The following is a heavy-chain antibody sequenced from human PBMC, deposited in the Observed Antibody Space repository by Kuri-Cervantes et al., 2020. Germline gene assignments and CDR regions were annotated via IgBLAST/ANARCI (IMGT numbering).Heavy chain of an antibody. D-gene: IGHD6-19*01. J-gene: IGHJ2*01. CDR2: IYHSGST. CDR1: GGSISSSNW. CDR3: ARVSSGWYGYFDL. V-gene: IGHV4-4*02. Sequence: GSLRLSCAVSGGSISSSNWWSWVRQPPGKGLEWIGEIYHSGSTNYNPSLKSRVTISVDKSKNQFSLKLSSVTAADTAVYYCARVSSGWYGYFDLWGRGTLVTVSS.